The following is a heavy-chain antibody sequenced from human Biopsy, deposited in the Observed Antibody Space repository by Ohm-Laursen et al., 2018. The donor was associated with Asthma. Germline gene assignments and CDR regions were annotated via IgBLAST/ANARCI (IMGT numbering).Heavy chain of an antibody. D-gene: IGHD3-22*01. CDR2: VSSDGHNK. Sequence: SLRLSCSAASGFVFSQCGMHWVRQGPGKGLEWVALVSSDGHNKYYEDSVKGRFTISRDNSRNRLYLQINRLTVEDSAVYFCARQSGQDYGDSSGFDIWGQGTKVAVSS. CDR3: ARQSGQDYGDSSGFDI. V-gene: IGHV3-30*03. J-gene: IGHJ3*02. CDR1: GFVFSQCG.